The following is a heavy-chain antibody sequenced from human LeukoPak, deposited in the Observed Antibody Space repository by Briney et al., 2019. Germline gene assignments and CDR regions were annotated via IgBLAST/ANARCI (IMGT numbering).Heavy chain of an antibody. Sequence: PGGSLRLSRAASGFTFSGYAMSWVRQAPGKGLEWVSAISGSGGSTYYADSVKGRFTISRDNSKNTLYLQMNSLRAEDTAVYYCAKDDWTTVTTYFDYWGQGTLVTVSS. CDR3: AKDDWTTVTTYFDY. CDR1: GFTFSGYA. CDR2: ISGSGGST. V-gene: IGHV3-23*01. J-gene: IGHJ4*02. D-gene: IGHD4-17*01.